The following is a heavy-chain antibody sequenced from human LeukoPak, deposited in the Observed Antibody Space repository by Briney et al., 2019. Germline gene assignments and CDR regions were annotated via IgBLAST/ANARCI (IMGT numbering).Heavy chain of an antibody. Sequence: ASVKVSCKASGYTFTGYYMHWVRQAPGQGLEGMGWINPNRGGTNYPQKFQGRVTMTRDTSISTAYMELSRLRSDDTAVYYCARGDLKWELPAFDIWGQGTMVTVSS. D-gene: IGHD1-26*01. CDR1: GYTFTGYY. CDR3: ARGDLKWELPAFDI. J-gene: IGHJ3*02. CDR2: INPNRGGT. V-gene: IGHV1-2*02.